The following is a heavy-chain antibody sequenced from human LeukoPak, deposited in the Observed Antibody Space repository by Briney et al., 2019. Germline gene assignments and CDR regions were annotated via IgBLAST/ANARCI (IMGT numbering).Heavy chain of an antibody. V-gene: IGHV4-34*01. J-gene: IGHJ4*02. CDR2: INHSGST. D-gene: IGHD4-17*01. CDR3: ARGRPVPVDY. Sequence: SETLSLTCAVYGGSFSGYYWSWIRQPPGKGLEWIGEINHSGSTNYNPSLKSRVTISVDTSKNQFSLKLSSVTAADTAVYYCARGRPVPVDYWGQGTLVTVSS. CDR1: GGSFSGYY.